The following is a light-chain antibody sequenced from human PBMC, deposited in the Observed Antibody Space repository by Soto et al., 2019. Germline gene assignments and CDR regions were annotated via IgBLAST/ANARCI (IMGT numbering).Light chain of an antibody. CDR2: EGS. CDR1: SSDVGNYNL. CDR3: CSYAGSRTYV. J-gene: IGLJ1*01. Sequence: QSALTQPASVSGSPGQSITISCTGVSSDVGNYNLVSWYQQHPAKAPKLIIYEGSKRPSGVSNRFSGSESGNTASLTISGLQAEDEADYYCCSYAGSRTYVFGTGTKVTVL. V-gene: IGLV2-23*01.